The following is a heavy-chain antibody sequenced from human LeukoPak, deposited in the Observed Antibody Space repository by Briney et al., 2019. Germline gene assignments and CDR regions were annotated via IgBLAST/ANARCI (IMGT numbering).Heavy chain of an antibody. J-gene: IGHJ4*02. CDR1: RLTVSSNY. Sequence: GGSLRLSCAASRLTVSSNYMSWVRQAPGKGLEWVSVLYSGGDTYYADSVEGRFAISRDSAKNSLYLQMNNLRPDDTAVYYCARGATVAGDFDYWGQGTLVTVSS. CDR2: LYSGGDT. V-gene: IGHV3-66*01. CDR3: ARGATVAGDFDY. D-gene: IGHD6-19*01.